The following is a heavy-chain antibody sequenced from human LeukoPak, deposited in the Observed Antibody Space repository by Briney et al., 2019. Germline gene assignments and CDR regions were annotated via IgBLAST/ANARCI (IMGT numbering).Heavy chain of an antibody. D-gene: IGHD2-15*01. CDR3: AGAISGQRNAMDV. CDR1: GIIFGNSW. Sequence: GGSLRLSCAAPGIIFGNSWMHWVPHAPGKGLVWVSRVSSDESTTNYADSVKGRFTISRDKTNNTLYLHMNSLRPEDTAVYYCAGAISGQRNAMDVWGQGTTVTVSS. V-gene: IGHV3-74*01. J-gene: IGHJ6*02. CDR2: VSSDESTT.